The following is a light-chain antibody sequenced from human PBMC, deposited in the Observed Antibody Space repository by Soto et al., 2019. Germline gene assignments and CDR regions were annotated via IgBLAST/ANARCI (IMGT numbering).Light chain of an antibody. CDR2: DAS. J-gene: IGKJ1*01. CDR3: QQYGERPQT. V-gene: IGKV3-15*01. Sequence: EIVMTQSPATLSVSPGDRATLSCRASQYIGSAVAWYHQRSGQAPRLLIFDASIRVPTTPARFSGSVSGKECTVGKSCLESEVLAVYFFQQYGERPQTVGQGTKVDIK. CDR1: QYIGSA.